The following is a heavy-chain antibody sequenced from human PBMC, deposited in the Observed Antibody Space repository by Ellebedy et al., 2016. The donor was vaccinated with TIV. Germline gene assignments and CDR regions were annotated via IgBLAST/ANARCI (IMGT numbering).Heavy chain of an antibody. V-gene: IGHV3-30-3*01. CDR1: GFTFSSYG. Sequence: GGSLRLSCAASGFTFSSYGMHWVRQAPGKGLEWLTIISNDGSDKFYADSVKGRFTISRDNSINTLYLQMNSLRVEDTAVYYCARDLSTYDFWNSYYYYAMGVWGQGTTVTVSS. D-gene: IGHD3-3*01. J-gene: IGHJ6*02. CDR2: ISNDGSDK. CDR3: ARDLSTYDFWNSYYYYAMGV.